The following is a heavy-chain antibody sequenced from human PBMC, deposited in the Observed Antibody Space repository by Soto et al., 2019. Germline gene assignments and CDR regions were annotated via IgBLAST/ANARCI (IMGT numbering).Heavy chain of an antibody. CDR2: IIPIFGTA. CDR1: GGTFSSYA. CDR3: ARVKELTNDSYYYGIDV. D-gene: IGHD1-26*01. V-gene: IGHV1-69*06. Sequence: QVQLVQSGAEVKKPGSSVKVSCKASGGTFSSYAISWVRQAPGQGLEWMGGIIPIFGTANYAQKFQGRVTITADKPTSQAYRALSSLRSEDTAVYYCARVKELTNDSYYYGIDVWGQGTTVTVSS. J-gene: IGHJ6*02.